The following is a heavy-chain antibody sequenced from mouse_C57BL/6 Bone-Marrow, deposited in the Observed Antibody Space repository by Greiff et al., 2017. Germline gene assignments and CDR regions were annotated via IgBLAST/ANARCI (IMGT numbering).Heavy chain of an antibody. CDR2: IRSKSNNYAT. CDR1: GFSFNTYA. CDR3: VRPIGYYDEDWFAY. Sequence: EAGGGLVQPKGSLKLSCAASGFSFNTYAMNWVRQAPGKGLEWVARIRSKSNNYATYYADSVKDRFTISRDDSESMLYLQMNNLKTEDTAMYYCVRPIGYYDEDWFAYWGQGTLVTVSA. V-gene: IGHV10-1*01. D-gene: IGHD2-4*01. J-gene: IGHJ3*01.